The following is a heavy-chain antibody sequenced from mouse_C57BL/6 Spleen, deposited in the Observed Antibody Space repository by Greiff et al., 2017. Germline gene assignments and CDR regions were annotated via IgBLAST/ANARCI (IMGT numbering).Heavy chain of an antibody. CDR3: ARGRGLRYAMDY. CDR2: INPSTGGT. V-gene: IGHV1-42*01. D-gene: IGHD1-1*01. Sequence: EVQLQQSGPELVKPGASVKISCKASGYSFTGYYMNWVKQSPEKSLEWIGEINPSTGGTTYNQKFKAKATLTVDKSSSPAYMQLKSLTSEDSAVSYCARGRGLRYAMDYWGQGTSVTVSS. J-gene: IGHJ4*01. CDR1: GYSFTGYY.